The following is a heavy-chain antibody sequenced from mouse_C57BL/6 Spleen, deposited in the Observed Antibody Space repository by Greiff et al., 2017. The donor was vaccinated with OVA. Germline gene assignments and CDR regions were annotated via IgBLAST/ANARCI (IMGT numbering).Heavy chain of an antibody. D-gene: IGHD2-4*01. CDR1: GYTFTTYP. V-gene: IGHV1-47*01. Sequence: VQRVESGAELVKPGASVKMSCKASGYTFTTYPIEWMKQNHGKSLEWIGNFHPYNDDTKYNEKFKGKATLTVEKSSSTVYLELSRLTSDDSAVYYCARRNDYDGAFAYWGQGTLVTVSA. CDR2: FHPYNDDT. J-gene: IGHJ3*01. CDR3: ARRNDYDGAFAY.